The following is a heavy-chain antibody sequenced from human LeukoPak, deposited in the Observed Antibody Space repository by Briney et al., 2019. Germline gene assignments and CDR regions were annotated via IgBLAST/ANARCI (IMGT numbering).Heavy chain of an antibody. J-gene: IGHJ4*02. CDR3: ARSGGTWSYNY. CDR2: VYNSGST. Sequence: PSETLSLTCTVSGGSISNYYWSWIRQPPGKGLEWLGYVYNSGSTHYNPSLKSRVTISADTSKSQFSLTLTSVTAADTAVYYCARSGGTWSYNYWGQGTLVTVSS. CDR1: GGSISNYY. V-gene: IGHV4-59*01. D-gene: IGHD1-26*01.